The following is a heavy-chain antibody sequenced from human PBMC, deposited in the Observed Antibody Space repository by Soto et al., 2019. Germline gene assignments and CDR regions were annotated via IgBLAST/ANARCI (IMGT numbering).Heavy chain of an antibody. D-gene: IGHD6-6*01. J-gene: IGHJ4*02. CDR3: ARSPSISSYYFDY. CDR1: GFTFSSYG. Sequence: QVQLVESGGGVVQPGRSLRLSCAASGFTFSSYGMHWVRQAPGKGLEWVAVIWYDGSNKYYADSVKGRFTISRDNSKNTLYLQMNSLRAEDTAGYYCARSPSISSYYFDYWGQGTLVTVSS. CDR2: IWYDGSNK. V-gene: IGHV3-33*01.